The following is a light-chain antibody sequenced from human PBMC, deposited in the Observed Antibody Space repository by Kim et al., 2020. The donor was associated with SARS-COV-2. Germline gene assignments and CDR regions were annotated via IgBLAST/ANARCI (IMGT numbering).Light chain of an antibody. CDR1: QPITNS. CDR3: QQSYSSPPT. Sequence: ASAGDRVTITCRASQPITNSLNWYQQKPGKAPKLMIYGASILQSGVPARFSGSGSGTDFSLTISSLQPEDFAMYYCQQSYSSPPTFGQGTKVDIK. J-gene: IGKJ1*01. V-gene: IGKV1-39*01. CDR2: GAS.